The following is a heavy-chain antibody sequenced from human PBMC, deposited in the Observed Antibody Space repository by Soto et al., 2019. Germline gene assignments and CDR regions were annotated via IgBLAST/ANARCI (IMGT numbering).Heavy chain of an antibody. Sequence: SETLSLTCTVPGDSVSSVGFHWAWLRRPPGKGLEWIGYIYNGGSTYYRPSLEIRMHVSLDATRNHYSLRLTSVTAADTAVYFCARAPVGLVTISYFDYWGQGKLVTVSS. J-gene: IGHJ4*02. CDR1: GDSVSSVGFH. CDR3: ARAPVGLVTISYFDY. V-gene: IGHV4-30-4*01. CDR2: IYNGGST. D-gene: IGHD6-25*01.